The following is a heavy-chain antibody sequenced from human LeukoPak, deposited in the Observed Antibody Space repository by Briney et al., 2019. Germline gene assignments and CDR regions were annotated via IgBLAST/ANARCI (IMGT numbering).Heavy chain of an antibody. J-gene: IGHJ4*02. CDR2: ITSNGGRT. D-gene: IGHD6-19*01. Sequence: TGGSLRLSCAASRFTFSRHAMHWVRQAPGKGLECVSAITSNGGRTYYAESVKGRFTISRDNSNNPLYLQLGSLRADDMAVYYCARLEATGWLDGHWDQGTLVTVSS. CDR3: ARLEATGWLDGH. V-gene: IGHV3-64*02. CDR1: RFTFSRHA.